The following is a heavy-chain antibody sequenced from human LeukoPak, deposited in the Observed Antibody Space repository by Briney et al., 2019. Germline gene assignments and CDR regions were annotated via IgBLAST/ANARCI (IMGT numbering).Heavy chain of an antibody. V-gene: IGHV4-61*05. CDR2: IYYSGST. D-gene: IGHD3-16*01. CDR3: ARDGAAYLAFDI. Sequence: SETLSLTCTVSGGSISSSSYYWGWIRQPPGKGLEWIGYIYYSGSTNHNPSLKSRVTISVDTSKNQFSLKLTSVTAADTAVYYCARDGAAYLAFDIWGQGTMVTVSS. J-gene: IGHJ3*02. CDR1: GGSISSSSYY.